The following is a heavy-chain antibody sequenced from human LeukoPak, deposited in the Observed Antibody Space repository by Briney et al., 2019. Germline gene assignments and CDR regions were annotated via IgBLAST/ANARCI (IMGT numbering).Heavy chain of an antibody. Sequence: GGSLRLSCAASGFTFSDYYMSWVRQAPGKGLEWVSSISSSSSYIYYADSVKGRFTISRDNAKNSLYLQMSSLRPEDTAIYYCARVDSFDIWGQGTMVMVSS. J-gene: IGHJ3*02. CDR3: ARVDSFDI. V-gene: IGHV3-21*01. CDR1: GFTFSDYY. CDR2: ISSSSSYI. D-gene: IGHD2-2*03.